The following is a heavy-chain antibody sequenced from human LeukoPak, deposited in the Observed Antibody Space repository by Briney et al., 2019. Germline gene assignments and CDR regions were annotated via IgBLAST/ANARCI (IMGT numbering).Heavy chain of an antibody. J-gene: IGHJ5*02. CDR1: GFTFSSYS. CDR2: ISSSSSTI. CDR3: ARGEGLLWFGEFHGFDP. Sequence: GGSLRLSCAASGFTFSSYSMNWVRQAPGKGLEWVSYISSSSSTIYYADSVKGRFTISRDNAKNSLYLQMNSLRAEDTAVYYCARGEGLLWFGEFHGFDPWGQGTLVTVSS. D-gene: IGHD3-10*01. V-gene: IGHV3-48*01.